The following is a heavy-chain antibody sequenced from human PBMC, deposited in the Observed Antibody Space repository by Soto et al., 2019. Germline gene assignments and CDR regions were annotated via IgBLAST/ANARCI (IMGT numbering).Heavy chain of an antibody. CDR3: AREGGATRRLGYYYGMDV. CDR1: GYTFTGYY. Sequence: RASVKVSCKASGYTFTGYYMHWVRQAPGQGLEWMGWINPNSGGTNYAQKFQGRVTMTRDTSISTAYMELSRLRSDDTAVYYCAREGGATRRLGYYYGMDVWGQGTTVTVSS. D-gene: IGHD1-26*01. J-gene: IGHJ6*02. V-gene: IGHV1-2*02. CDR2: INPNSGGT.